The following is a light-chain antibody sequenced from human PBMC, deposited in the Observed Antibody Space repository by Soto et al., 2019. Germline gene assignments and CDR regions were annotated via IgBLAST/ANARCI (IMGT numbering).Light chain of an antibody. CDR2: GAS. V-gene: IGKV3-20*01. Sequence: EIVLTQSPGTLSLSPGERATLSCRASQSVNIYLAWYQQRAGQAPRLAIYGASTRATGIPDRFSASGSGTDFTLTISRLEPEDFAVYFCQQYYSSPLTFGQGTKVDIK. CDR1: QSVNIY. J-gene: IGKJ1*01. CDR3: QQYYSSPLT.